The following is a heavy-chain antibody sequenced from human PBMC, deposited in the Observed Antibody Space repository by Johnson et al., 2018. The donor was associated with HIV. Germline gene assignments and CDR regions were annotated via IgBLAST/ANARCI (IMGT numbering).Heavy chain of an antibody. Sequence: QVQLVESGGGVVQPGRSLRLSCAASGFTFSHYAMHWVRQAPGKGLEWVALISFDGSNKDYADSVRGRFTISRDKSNNPLYLQIDRLTSEDTGVYYCARCGRKLGSGPGGFDIWGHGTAVTVSP. D-gene: IGHD1-26*01. J-gene: IGHJ3*02. CDR1: GFTFSHYA. V-gene: IGHV3-30*14. CDR2: ISFDGSNK. CDR3: ARCGRKLGSGPGGFDI.